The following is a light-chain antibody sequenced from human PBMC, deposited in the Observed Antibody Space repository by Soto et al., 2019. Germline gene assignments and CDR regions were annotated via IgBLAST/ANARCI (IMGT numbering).Light chain of an antibody. V-gene: IGKV1-5*01. Sequence: DIQMTQSLSTLSASVGDIVTITCLASQSISRGVAWYQQKPGKAPKVLIYGASSLESGVPSRFSGSASGPEFTLTITSLQPDDFATYYCQHYNSYPWTFGQATKAEIK. CDR3: QHYNSYPWT. CDR2: GAS. J-gene: IGKJ1*01. CDR1: QSISRG.